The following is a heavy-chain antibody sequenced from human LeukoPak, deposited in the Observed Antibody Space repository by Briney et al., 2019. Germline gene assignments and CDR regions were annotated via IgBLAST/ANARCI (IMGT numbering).Heavy chain of an antibody. CDR2: IYPGDSDT. D-gene: IGHD1-26*01. Sequence: GESLMISCKGSGYSFSNHWIGWVRQMPGKGLEWMGIIYPGDSDTRYSPSFQGQVTISADKSINTAYLQWSSLKASDTAMYYCARHPVELGYFDYWGQGTLVTVSS. CDR1: GYSFSNHW. V-gene: IGHV5-51*01. J-gene: IGHJ4*02. CDR3: ARHPVELGYFDY.